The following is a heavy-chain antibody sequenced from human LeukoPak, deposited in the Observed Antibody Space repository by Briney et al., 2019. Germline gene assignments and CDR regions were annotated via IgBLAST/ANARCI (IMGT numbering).Heavy chain of an antibody. V-gene: IGHV1-69*13. D-gene: IGHD3-22*01. CDR2: IIPIFGTA. CDR3: AREAHYYDSSGSFDY. Sequence: SVKVSCKASGGTFSSYAISWVRQAPGQGLEWMGGIIPIFGTANYAQKFQGRVTITADESTSTAYMELSSLRSEDTAVYYCAREAHYYDSSGSFDYWGQGALVTVSS. CDR1: GGTFSSYA. J-gene: IGHJ4*02.